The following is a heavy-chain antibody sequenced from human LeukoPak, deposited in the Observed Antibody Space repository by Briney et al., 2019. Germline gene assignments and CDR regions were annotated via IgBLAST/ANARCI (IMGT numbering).Heavy chain of an antibody. V-gene: IGHV1-46*01. Sequence: GASVKVSCKASGYTFTSYYMHWVRQAPGQGLEWMGIINPSGGSTSYAQKFQGRVTMTRNMSTSTVYMEPSSLRSEDTAVYYCARDRRGYLAAAGHLDYWGQGTLVTVSS. CDR1: GYTFTSYY. CDR3: ARDRRGYLAAAGHLDY. J-gene: IGHJ4*02. D-gene: IGHD6-13*01. CDR2: INPSGGST.